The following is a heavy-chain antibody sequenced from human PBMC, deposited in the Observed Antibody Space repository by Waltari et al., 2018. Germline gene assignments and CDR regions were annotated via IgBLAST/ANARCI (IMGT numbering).Heavy chain of an antibody. D-gene: IGHD6-19*01. CDR3: ASSHPGYSSGWYEAPPFDY. CDR2: SIPIFGTA. Sequence: QVQLVQSGAEVKKPGSSVKVSCKASGGTFSSYAISWVRQAPGQGLEWMGRSIPIFGTANYAKKFQGRVTITADESTSTAYMELSSLRSEDTAVYYCASSHPGYSSGWYEAPPFDYWGQGTLVTVSS. CDR1: GGTFSSYA. J-gene: IGHJ4*02. V-gene: IGHV1-69*15.